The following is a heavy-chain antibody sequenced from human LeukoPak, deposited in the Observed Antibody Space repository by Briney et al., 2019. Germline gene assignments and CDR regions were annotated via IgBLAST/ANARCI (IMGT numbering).Heavy chain of an antibody. D-gene: IGHD2-2*01. CDR3: ARVRCTSCYADFDY. V-gene: IGHV3-21*01. J-gene: IGHJ4*02. Sequence: GGSLRLSCAASGFTFSSYSMNWVRQAPGKGLEWVSSISSSSSYIYYADSVKGRFTISRDNAKNSLYLQMNSLRAEDTAVYYCARVRCTSCYADFDYWGQGTLVTVPS. CDR1: GFTFSSYS. CDR2: ISSSSSYI.